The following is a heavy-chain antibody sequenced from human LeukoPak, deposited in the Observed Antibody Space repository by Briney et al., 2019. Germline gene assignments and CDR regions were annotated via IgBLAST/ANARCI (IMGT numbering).Heavy chain of an antibody. CDR2: INPNSGVT. D-gene: IGHD3-3*01. CDR3: ARAVVVGGYYRVYFDY. CDR1: GYTFTGYY. J-gene: IGHJ4*02. V-gene: IGHV1-2*02. Sequence: ASVKVSCKASGYTFTGYYMYWVRQAPGQGLEWLGWINPNSGVTSYVQKFQGRVTMTRDTSISTAYMELSRLTSDDTAVYYCARAVVVGGYYRVYFDYWGQGTLVTVSS.